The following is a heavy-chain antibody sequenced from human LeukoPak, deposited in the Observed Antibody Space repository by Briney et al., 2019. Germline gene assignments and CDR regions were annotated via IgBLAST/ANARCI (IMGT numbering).Heavy chain of an antibody. Sequence: PGGSLRLSCEVSGLTVSNSYMSWVRQAPGKGLEWVSVINCGGSTFYSASVKGRFSISRDNTKNMVYLQMNSLRAEDTAVYYCARDPRGWDWFDPWGQGTLVTVSS. CDR1: GLTVSNSY. D-gene: IGHD1-26*01. J-gene: IGHJ5*02. V-gene: IGHV3-66*01. CDR2: INCGGST. CDR3: ARDPRGWDWFDP.